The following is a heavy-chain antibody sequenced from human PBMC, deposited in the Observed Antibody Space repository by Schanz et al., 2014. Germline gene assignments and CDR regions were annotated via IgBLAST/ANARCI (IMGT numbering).Heavy chain of an antibody. D-gene: IGHD3-16*01. CDR3: TRDRGALINHNDALDL. Sequence: QVQLVESGGGVVQPGTSLRLSCAASGFTFRGHAMHWVRQAPGQGLEKVAVTSTDGTKTYYAASVRGRFTTSRDNSKNTVYLQMNSLRSEDTAVYYCTRDRGALINHNDALDLWGQGTMVSVSS. V-gene: IGHV3-30*04. CDR1: GFTFRGHA. J-gene: IGHJ3*01. CDR2: TSTDGTKT.